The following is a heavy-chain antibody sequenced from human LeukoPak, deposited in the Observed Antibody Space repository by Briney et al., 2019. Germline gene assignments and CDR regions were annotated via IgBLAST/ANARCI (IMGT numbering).Heavy chain of an antibody. V-gene: IGHV6-1*01. Sequence: SQTLSLTCAISGDSVSSKNGAWNWIRQSPSRGLEWLGRTYYRSKWYDDYADSVKGRITISPDTSKNQFSLHVYSVTPEDTAVYYCARDRRTSGWYTFDFWGQGTLVPVSS. D-gene: IGHD6-19*01. CDR1: GDSVSSKNGA. CDR3: ARDRRTSGWYTFDF. J-gene: IGHJ4*02. CDR2: TYYRSKWYD.